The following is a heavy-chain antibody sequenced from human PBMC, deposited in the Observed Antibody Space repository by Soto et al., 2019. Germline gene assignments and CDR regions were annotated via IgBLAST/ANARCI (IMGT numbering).Heavy chain of an antibody. V-gene: IGHV4-39*01. CDR3: ASTVGISETEYYFDY. CDR2: IYYSGST. D-gene: IGHD2-15*01. CDR1: GGSISSSSYY. J-gene: IGHJ4*02. Sequence: SETLSLTCTVSGGSISSSSYYWGWIRQPPGKGLEWIGSIYYSGSTYYNPSLKGRVTISVDTSKNQFSLKLSSVTAADTAVYYCASTVGISETEYYFDYWGQGTLVTVSS.